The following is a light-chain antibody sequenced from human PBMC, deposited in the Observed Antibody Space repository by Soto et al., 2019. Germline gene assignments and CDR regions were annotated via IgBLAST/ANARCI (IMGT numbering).Light chain of an antibody. CDR2: WAS. Sequence: DIVMTQSPDSLAVSLGERATINCKSSQSVLYSSNNKNYLAWYQQEPGQPPKLLIYWASTRESGVPDRFSGRGSGTDFTLPTSSLQTEDVAVYYCQQYSPTPYTFGQGTKLEIK. J-gene: IGKJ2*01. CDR1: QSVLYSSNNKNY. V-gene: IGKV4-1*01. CDR3: QQYSPTPYT.